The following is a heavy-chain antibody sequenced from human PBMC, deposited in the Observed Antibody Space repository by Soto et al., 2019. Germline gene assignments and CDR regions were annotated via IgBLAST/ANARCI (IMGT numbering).Heavy chain of an antibody. V-gene: IGHV4-59*01. D-gene: IGHD3-16*01. CDR3: ARDAGGRGNGAFDI. J-gene: IGHJ3*02. CDR1: AGSINTSD. Sequence: AGTLSLTSTVSAGSINTSDSTWLRQPPGKGPEWIGYIYYSGSTNSNPSLKGRVTISEDTSKNQLSLKLSSGTAADTAVYFCARDAGGRGNGAFDIWGQGTMVTVSS. CDR2: IYYSGST.